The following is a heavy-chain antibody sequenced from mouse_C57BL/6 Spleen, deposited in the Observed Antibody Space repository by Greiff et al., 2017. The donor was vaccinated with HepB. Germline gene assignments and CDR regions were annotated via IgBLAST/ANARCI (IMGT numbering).Heavy chain of an antibody. V-gene: IGHV1-76*01. J-gene: IGHJ2*01. D-gene: IGHD2-2*01. CDR2: IYPGSGNT. CDR1: GYTFTDYY. CDR3: ARGGYDVGRYFDY. Sequence: VKLMESGAELVRPGASVKLSCKASGYTFTDYYINWVKQRPGQGLEWIARIYPGSGNTYYNEKFKGKATLTAEKSSSTAYMQLSSLTSEDSAVYFCARGGYDVGRYFDYWGQGTTLTVSS.